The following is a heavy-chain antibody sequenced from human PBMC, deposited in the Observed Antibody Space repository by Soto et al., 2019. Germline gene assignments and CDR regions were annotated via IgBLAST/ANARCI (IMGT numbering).Heavy chain of an antibody. J-gene: IGHJ3*02. D-gene: IGHD1-26*01. V-gene: IGHV4-39*01. Sequence: QLQLQESGPGLVKPSETLSLTCTVSGGSISSSSYYWGLIRQPPGKGLEWIGSIYYSGSTYCNPSLKSRITISVDTSKNQFSLKLSSVTAADTAVYYCARHQTFQPREALLDIWGQGTMVTVSS. CDR1: GGSISSSSYY. CDR3: ARHQTFQPREALLDI. CDR2: IYYSGST.